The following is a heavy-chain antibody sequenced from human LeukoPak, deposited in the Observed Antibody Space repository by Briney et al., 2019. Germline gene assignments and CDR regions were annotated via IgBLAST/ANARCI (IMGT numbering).Heavy chain of an antibody. V-gene: IGHV4-4*02. Sequence: PSETLSLTCAVSGVSISSSVWWSWVRQPPGKGLEWIGEIYHIGSTNYNPSLKSRVTMSLDKSKNQISLELSSVTAADTAVYYCARGQKYRSGYTVSELGSGYFDYWGQGTLVTVSS. D-gene: IGHD5-18*01. J-gene: IGHJ4*02. CDR3: ARGQKYRSGYTVSELGSGYFDY. CDR2: IYHIGST. CDR1: GVSISSSVW.